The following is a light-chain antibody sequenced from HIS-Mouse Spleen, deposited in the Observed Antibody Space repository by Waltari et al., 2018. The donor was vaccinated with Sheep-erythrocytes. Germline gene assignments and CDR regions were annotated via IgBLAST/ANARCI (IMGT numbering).Light chain of an antibody. V-gene: IGLV3-10*01. CDR3: YSTDSSGNHSNWV. J-gene: IGLJ3*02. CDR2: EDS. Sequence: SYELTQPPSVSVSPGQTARITCSGDALPKKYAYWYQQKSGQAPLLVIYEDSKRPSGIPEGLSGSSSGTMATLTISGAQVEDEADYYCYSTDSSGNHSNWVFGGGTKLTVL. CDR1: ALPKKY.